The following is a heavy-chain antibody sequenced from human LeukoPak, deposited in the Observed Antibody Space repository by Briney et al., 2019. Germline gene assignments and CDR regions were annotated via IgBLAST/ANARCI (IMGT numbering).Heavy chain of an antibody. CDR3: AELGITMIGGV. Sequence: GGSLRLSCAASGFTFSSYAMHWVRQAPGKGLEYVSAISSNGGTTYYTDSVKGRFIISRDNSKNTLYLQMGSLRTGDMAVYYCAELGITMIGGVWGKGTTVTISS. V-gene: IGHV3-64*02. J-gene: IGHJ6*04. CDR1: GFTFSSYA. D-gene: IGHD3-10*02. CDR2: ISSNGGTT.